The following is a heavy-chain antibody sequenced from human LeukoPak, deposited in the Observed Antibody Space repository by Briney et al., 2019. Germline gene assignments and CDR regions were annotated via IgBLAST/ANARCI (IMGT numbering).Heavy chain of an antibody. V-gene: IGHV4-38-2*02. D-gene: IGHD3-22*01. Sequence: SETLSLTCTVSGYSISSGYYWGWIRQPPGKGLEWIGSIYHSGSTYYNPSLKSRVTISVDTSKNQFSLKLGSVTAADTAVYYCAGQAPYCYDSSGSGYWGQEPWSPSPQ. CDR3: AGQAPYCYDSSGSGY. CDR1: GYSISSGYY. J-gene: IGHJ4*01. CDR2: IYHSGST.